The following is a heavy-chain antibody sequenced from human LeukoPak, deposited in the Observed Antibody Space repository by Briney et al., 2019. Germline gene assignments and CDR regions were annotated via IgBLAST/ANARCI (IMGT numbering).Heavy chain of an antibody. J-gene: IGHJ5*02. V-gene: IGHV3-23*01. D-gene: IGHD3-22*01. Sequence: GGSLRLSCAASRFTFSTYWMHWVRQAPGKGLEWVSAISGSGGSTYYADSVKGRFTISRDNSKNTLYLQMNSLRAEDTAVYYCAKDGAPYYYDSSGYLDPWGQGTLVTVSS. CDR2: ISGSGGST. CDR1: RFTFSTYW. CDR3: AKDGAPYYYDSSGYLDP.